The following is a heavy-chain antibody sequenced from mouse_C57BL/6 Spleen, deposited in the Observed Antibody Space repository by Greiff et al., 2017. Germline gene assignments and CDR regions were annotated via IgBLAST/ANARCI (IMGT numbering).Heavy chain of an antibody. Sequence: QVQLQQSGAELARPGASVKMSCKASGYTFTSYTMHWVKQRPGQGLEWIGYINPSSGYTKYNQKFKDKATLTADKSSSTAYMQLSSLTSEDSAVYYCASCSSAFAYWGQGTLVTVSA. CDR2: INPSSGYT. CDR3: ASCSSAFAY. V-gene: IGHV1-4*01. CDR1: GYTFTSYT. J-gene: IGHJ3*01. D-gene: IGHD1-1*01.